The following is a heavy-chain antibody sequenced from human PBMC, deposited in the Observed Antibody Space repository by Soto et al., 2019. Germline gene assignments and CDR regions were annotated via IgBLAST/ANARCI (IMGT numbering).Heavy chain of an antibody. Sequence: EVQLVESGGGLVQPGGSLRLSCVASGFSFSSYWMHWVRQTPGKGLMWVSRINNDGSGTADADSVRGRVTISRDNAKNTLYLKLNSLRAEDTAVYYCARDVAPGYFDYWGQGTPVTGSS. D-gene: IGHD2-21*01. CDR3: ARDVAPGYFDY. CDR1: GFSFSSYW. V-gene: IGHV3-74*01. CDR2: INNDGSGT. J-gene: IGHJ4*02.